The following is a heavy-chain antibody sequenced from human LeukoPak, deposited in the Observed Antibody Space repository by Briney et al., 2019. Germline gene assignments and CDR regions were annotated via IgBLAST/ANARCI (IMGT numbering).Heavy chain of an antibody. Sequence: GGSLRLSCAASGFTFSTYYMTWVRQAPGKGLEWVANIKQDGSQKYYVDSVQGRFTISRDNAESSLYLQMNSLRAEDTAVYYCAAQRAVGFDYWGQGTLVTVSS. V-gene: IGHV3-7*01. CDR1: GFTFSTYY. D-gene: IGHD6-19*01. J-gene: IGHJ4*02. CDR2: IKQDGSQK. CDR3: AAQRAVGFDY.